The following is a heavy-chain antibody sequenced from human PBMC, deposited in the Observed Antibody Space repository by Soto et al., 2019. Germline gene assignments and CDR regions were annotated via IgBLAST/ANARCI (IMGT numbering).Heavy chain of an antibody. CDR3: AHSPDFWSGSRPNWFDP. J-gene: IGHJ5*02. V-gene: IGHV2-5*02. D-gene: IGHD3-3*01. Sequence: QITLKESGPTLVKPTQTLTLTCTFSGFLLSTSGVGVGWIRQPPGKALEWLALIYWDDDKRYSPSLKSRLTITKDTSKNQVVLTMTNMDPVDTATYYCAHSPDFWSGSRPNWFDPWGQGTLVTVSS. CDR1: GFLLSTSGVG. CDR2: IYWDDDK.